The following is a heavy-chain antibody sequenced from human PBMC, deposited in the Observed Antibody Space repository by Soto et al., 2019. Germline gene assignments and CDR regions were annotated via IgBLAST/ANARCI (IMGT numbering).Heavy chain of an antibody. CDR3: ARGGGVGVAGSAAFDM. J-gene: IGHJ3*02. CDR2: INPATGAA. CDR1: GYPVTAYY. V-gene: IGHV1-2*02. D-gene: IGHD3-3*01. Sequence: QLHLVQSGAVVKKPGASVTVSCSASGYPVTAYYMHWVRQAPGRGLEWMGGINPATGAAKYAQTFQGRVSMPRDTPPGTVFMELSGLPSEDTAVFYWARGGGVGVAGSAAFDMWGQGTLVTVSS.